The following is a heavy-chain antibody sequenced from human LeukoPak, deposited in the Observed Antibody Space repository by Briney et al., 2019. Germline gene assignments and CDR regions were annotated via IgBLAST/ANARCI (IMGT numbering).Heavy chain of an antibody. D-gene: IGHD3-22*01. J-gene: IGHJ4*02. CDR1: GFTFSSYW. CDR3: ATSMDSSGYPFDY. Sequence: GGSLRLSCAASGFTFSSYWMHWVRQAPGKGLVWVSRINSDGSSTSYADSVKGRFSISRDNAKNTLYLQMNSLRAEDTAMYFCATSMDSSGYPFDYWGQGTLVTVSS. V-gene: IGHV3-74*01. CDR2: INSDGSST.